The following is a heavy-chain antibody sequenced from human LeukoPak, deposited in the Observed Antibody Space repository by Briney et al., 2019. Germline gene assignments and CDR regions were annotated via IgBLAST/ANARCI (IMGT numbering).Heavy chain of an antibody. V-gene: IGHV1-46*01. CDR2: INPSGGST. CDR3: ACDQRAGGAFDI. Sequence: ATVKVSCKASGYTFTSYYMHWVRQAPGQGLEWMGIINPSGGSTSYAQKFQGRVTMTEDTSTDTAYMELSSLRSEDTAVYYCACDQRAGGAFDIWGQGTKVTVSS. CDR1: GYTFTSYY. J-gene: IGHJ3*02. D-gene: IGHD3-10*01.